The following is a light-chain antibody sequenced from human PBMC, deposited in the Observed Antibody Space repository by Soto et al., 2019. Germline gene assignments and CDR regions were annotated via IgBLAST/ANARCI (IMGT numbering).Light chain of an antibody. CDR3: QQYGRSPFT. Sequence: EIVLTQSPGTLSLSPGAAASLXCRASQSVSSNYVAWFHQKPGQAPRLLIYGASSRATGVPDRFSASGSGTDFTLTISRLEPEDFAVYYCQQYGRSPFTFGPGTKVDTK. V-gene: IGKV3-20*01. CDR1: QSVSSNY. CDR2: GAS. J-gene: IGKJ3*01.